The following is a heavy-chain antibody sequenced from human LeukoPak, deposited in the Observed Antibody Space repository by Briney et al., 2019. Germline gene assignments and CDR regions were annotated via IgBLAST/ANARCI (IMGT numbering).Heavy chain of an antibody. D-gene: IGHD5-24*01. CDR2: IYYSGGT. CDR1: GGSISSYY. Sequence: SETLSLTCTVSGGSISSYYWSWIRQPPGKGLEWIGYIYYSGGTNYNPSLKSRVTISVDTSKNQFSLKLSSVTAADTAVYYCARRRDGYNSDYYYYYYMDVWGKGTTVTVSS. CDR3: ARRRDGYNSDYYYYYYMDV. J-gene: IGHJ6*03. V-gene: IGHV4-59*08.